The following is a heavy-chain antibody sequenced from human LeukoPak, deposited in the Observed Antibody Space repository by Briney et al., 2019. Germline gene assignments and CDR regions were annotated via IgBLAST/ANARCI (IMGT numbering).Heavy chain of an antibody. CDR1: GFIVSANY. CDR3: ARRARRWLRPTTFDY. V-gene: IGHV3-53*01. D-gene: IGHD5-12*01. Sequence: GGSLRLSCAASGFIVSANYMTWVRQAPGKGLEWVSIIYSAGTTYYADSVKGRFTISRDNSKNTLYLQMNSLRAEDTAVYYCARRARRWLRPTTFDYWGQGTLVTVSS. CDR2: IYSAGTT. J-gene: IGHJ4*02.